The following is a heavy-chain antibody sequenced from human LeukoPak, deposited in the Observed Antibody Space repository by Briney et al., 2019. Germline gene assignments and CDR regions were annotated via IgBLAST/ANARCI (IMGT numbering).Heavy chain of an antibody. D-gene: IGHD3-22*01. CDR1: GFTFSSYV. Sequence: PGGSLRLSCAASGFTFSSYVMSWVRQAPGKGLEWVSAISGSGGSTYYADSVKGRFTISRDNSKNTLYLQMNSLRAEDTAVYYCAKGHYYDSSGYTDYWGQGTLVTVSS. J-gene: IGHJ4*02. CDR3: AKGHYYDSSGYTDY. CDR2: ISGSGGST. V-gene: IGHV3-23*01.